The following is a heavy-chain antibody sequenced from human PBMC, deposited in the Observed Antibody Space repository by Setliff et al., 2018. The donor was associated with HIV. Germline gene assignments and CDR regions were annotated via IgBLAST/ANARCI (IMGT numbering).Heavy chain of an antibody. V-gene: IGHV4-39*02. CDR3: ARRYHDSSGFYNS. CDR2: IHYSRGT. J-gene: IGHJ4*02. CDR1: GVSISDTLGTSYY. D-gene: IGHD3-22*01. Sequence: SETLSLTCSVSGVSISDTLGTSYYWDWLRQPPGKGLEWIGNIHYSRGTYYNAPLKSLFTISLDTSKNHFSLKLTTVAAADTAVYYCARRYHDSSGFYNSWGQGVLVTVSS.